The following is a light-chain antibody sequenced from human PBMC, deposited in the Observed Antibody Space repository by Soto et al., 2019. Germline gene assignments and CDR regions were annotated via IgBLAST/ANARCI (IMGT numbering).Light chain of an antibody. J-gene: IGLJ1*01. Sequence: QSVLIQPPSASGTPGQRVTVSCSGGSSNIGSYTVNWYQQLPGAAPKLLIYSNSQRPSGVPDRFSASKSGTSASLAISGLQSDDEAEYYCAAWDDSLNGYVFGPGTQLTVL. CDR2: SNS. CDR3: AAWDDSLNGYV. CDR1: SSNIGSYT. V-gene: IGLV1-44*01.